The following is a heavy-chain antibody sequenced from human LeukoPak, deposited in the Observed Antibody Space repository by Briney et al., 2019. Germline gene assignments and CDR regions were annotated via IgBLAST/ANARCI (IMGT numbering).Heavy chain of an antibody. J-gene: IGHJ6*01. V-gene: IGHV4-31*03. CDR3: ARDSLVAVVMAGRSSYSGMEV. D-gene: IGHD2-2*01. CDR2: IYYSRKT. CDR1: GDTITSYGYY. Sequence: SDTLSLTCTVSGDTITSYGYYWSWIPKRPGNGLEWSGYIYYSRKTSYNTSPKSGVTISVATSQTQSSLNLRSVTAADTAVYYCARDSLVAVVMAGRSSYSGMEVWGQGGTVTVSS.